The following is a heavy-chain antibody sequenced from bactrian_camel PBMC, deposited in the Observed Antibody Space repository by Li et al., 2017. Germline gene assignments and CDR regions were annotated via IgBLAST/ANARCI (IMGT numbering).Heavy chain of an antibody. Sequence: HVQLVESGGGSVQAGGSLRLSCISSEYVYGSHCMAWFRQAPGKEREGVGGIYTGDGRTYYPDSVKGRFTISQDNSNKTVYLQMDSLKPEDTAKYYCAADFLQYCSTDRLTYWGQGTQVTVS. J-gene: IGHJ4*01. D-gene: IGHD6*01. CDR1: EYVYGSHC. CDR2: IYTGDGRT. CDR3: AADFLQYCSTDRLTY. V-gene: IGHV3S1*01.